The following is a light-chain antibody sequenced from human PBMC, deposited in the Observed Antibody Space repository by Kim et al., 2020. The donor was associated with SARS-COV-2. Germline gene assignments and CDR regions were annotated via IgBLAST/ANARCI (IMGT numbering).Light chain of an antibody. CDR3: QAWDTRTDHYV. J-gene: IGLJ1*01. V-gene: IGLV3-21*04. CDR1: DIGRKS. Sequence: SYELTQPPSVSVAPGKTATITCVGNDIGRKSVHWNQQKPGQAPVVVIYYDSDRPSGIPERFSGSKSGNTATLTISRVESGDEDDYYCQAWDTRTDHYVFGSGTKVTVL. CDR2: YDS.